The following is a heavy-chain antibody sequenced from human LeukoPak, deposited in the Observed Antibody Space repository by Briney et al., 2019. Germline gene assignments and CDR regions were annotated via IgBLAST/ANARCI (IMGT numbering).Heavy chain of an antibody. D-gene: IGHD5-18*01. CDR1: GFTFDDYA. CDR3: ARGVYRYSYGSIDY. J-gene: IGHJ4*02. V-gene: IGHV3-9*01. Sequence: GGSLRLSCAASGFTFDDYAMHWVRQAPGKGLEWVSGISWNSGSIGYADSVKGRFTISRDNAKNSLYLQMNSLRAEDTAVYYCARGVYRYSYGSIDYWGQGTLVTVSS. CDR2: ISWNSGSI.